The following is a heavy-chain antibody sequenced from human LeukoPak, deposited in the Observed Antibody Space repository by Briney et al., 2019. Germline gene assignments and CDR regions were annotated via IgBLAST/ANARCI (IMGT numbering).Heavy chain of an antibody. CDR3: AREYYDSSGYPTPDAFDI. CDR1: GFTFSSYS. CDR2: ISSSSSTI. V-gene: IGHV3-48*04. Sequence: GGSLRLSCAASGFTFSSYSMNWVRQAPGKGLEWVSYISSSSSTIYYADSVKGRFTISRDNAKNSLYLQMNSLRAEDTAVYYCAREYYDSSGYPTPDAFDIWGQGTMVTVSS. D-gene: IGHD3-22*01. J-gene: IGHJ3*02.